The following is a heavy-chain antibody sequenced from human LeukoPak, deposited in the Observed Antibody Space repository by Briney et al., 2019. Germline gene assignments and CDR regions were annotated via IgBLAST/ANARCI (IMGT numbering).Heavy chain of an antibody. Sequence: GGSLRLSCAASGFTFANYAMSWVRQAPGKGLEFVSSISRSGDTTFYADSVKGRFTISRDDSKDTLYLQMDRLRADDAAVYYCAKSRLAAAGAASGYWGQGTLVTVSS. CDR2: ISRSGDTT. CDR3: AKSRLAAAGAASGY. CDR1: GFTFANYA. D-gene: IGHD6-13*01. J-gene: IGHJ4*02. V-gene: IGHV3-23*01.